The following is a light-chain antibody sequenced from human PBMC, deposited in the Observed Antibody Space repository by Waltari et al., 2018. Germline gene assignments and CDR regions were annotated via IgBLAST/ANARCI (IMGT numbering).Light chain of an antibody. J-gene: IGKJ2*01. CDR1: QAIDRR. Sequence: EIVMTQSPATLSVSPGDRATLTCRASQAIDRRIAWYQQRPGQAPGRLIFGSNIRASGVPARFSGSGSGTEFTLTISSLQSEDFALYYCQQYHYWPPYTFGQGTRLQI. CDR3: QQYHYWPPYT. V-gene: IGKV3-15*01. CDR2: GSN.